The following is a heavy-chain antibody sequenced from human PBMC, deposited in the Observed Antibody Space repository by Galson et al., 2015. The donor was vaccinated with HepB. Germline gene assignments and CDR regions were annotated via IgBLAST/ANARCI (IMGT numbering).Heavy chain of an antibody. V-gene: IGHV3-7*01. CDR2: IKQDGSEQ. CDR3: ARDGHSGYYYYYYMDV. Sequence: SLRLSYAASGFTFSNYWMSWVRQAPGRGLEWLGNIKQDGSEQYYVDSVKGRFTISRDNAKNSLSLQMNSLRADDTAVYYCARDGHSGYYYYYYMDVWGKGTTVSVSS. J-gene: IGHJ6*03. CDR1: GFTFSNYW. D-gene: IGHD3-10*01.